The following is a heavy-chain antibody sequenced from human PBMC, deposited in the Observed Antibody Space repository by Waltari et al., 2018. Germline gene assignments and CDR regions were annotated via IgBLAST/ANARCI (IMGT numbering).Heavy chain of an antibody. J-gene: IGHJ6*02. CDR3: ARDYCDRTNCHGMDV. CDR1: EFTFSSYA. V-gene: IGHV3-30*09. Sequence: QVQLVESGGGVVQPGRSLRLSCAALEFTFSSYAMHWVRQAPGKGLEWVAVISYNERNIYYVDSVKGRFAISRDNSKKMLYLQMNSLRPEDTAVYYCARDYCDRTNCHGMDVWGQGTTVTVSS. CDR2: ISYNERNI. D-gene: IGHD3-22*01.